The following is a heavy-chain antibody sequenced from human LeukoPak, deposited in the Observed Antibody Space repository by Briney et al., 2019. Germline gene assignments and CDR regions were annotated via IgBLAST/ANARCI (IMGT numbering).Heavy chain of an antibody. CDR3: AKTTRPLGALDY. D-gene: IGHD1-26*01. V-gene: IGHV3-23*01. CDR1: GFTFNNYA. J-gene: IGHJ4*02. Sequence: AGGSLRLSCAASGFTFNNYAMNWVRQAPGKGLEWVSGISDDGRNTKYAGSVKGRFTVSRDNSMNTLFLQMSSLRAEDTAVYYCAKTTRPLGALDYWGQGTLVTVSS. CDR2: ISDDGRNT.